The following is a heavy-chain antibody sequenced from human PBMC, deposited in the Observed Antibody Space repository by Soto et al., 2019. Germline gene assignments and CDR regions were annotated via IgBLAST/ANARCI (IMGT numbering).Heavy chain of an antibody. CDR3: ARDHSASSPTYSYWWFDP. Sequence: QVQLVQSGAEVKEPGASVKVSCMASGYTFSNNWIHWVRQAPGQGLQWMAVTNPRDGTTHYAQRFQGRVIVTRETSTSTVYMEVSGLTSDDTAMYYCARDHSASSPTYSYWWFDPWGQGTLVAVSS. D-gene: IGHD3-22*01. J-gene: IGHJ5*02. CDR2: TNPRDGTT. CDR1: GYTFSNNW. V-gene: IGHV1-46*01.